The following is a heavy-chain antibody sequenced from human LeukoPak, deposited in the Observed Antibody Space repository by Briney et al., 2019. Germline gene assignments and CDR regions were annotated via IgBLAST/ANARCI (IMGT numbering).Heavy chain of an antibody. D-gene: IGHD2-15*01. CDR1: GYTLTELS. Sequence: ASVKVSCKVSGYTLTELSMHWVRQAPGKGLEWMGGFDPEDGETIYAQKFQGRVTMTEDTSTDTAYMELSSLRSEDTAVYYCATDQLGSGPFDYWGQGTLVTVSS. V-gene: IGHV1-24*01. CDR3: ATDQLGSGPFDY. CDR2: FDPEDGET. J-gene: IGHJ4*02.